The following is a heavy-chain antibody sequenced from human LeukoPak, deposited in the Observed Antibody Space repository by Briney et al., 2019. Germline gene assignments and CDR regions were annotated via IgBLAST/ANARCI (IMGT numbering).Heavy chain of an antibody. V-gene: IGHV3-53*04. J-gene: IGHJ5*02. Sequence: GGSLRLSCAASGFTVSSNYMSWVRQAPGKGLEWVSVIYSGGSTYYADSVKGRFTISRHNSKSTLYLQMNSLRAEDTAVYYCAASIAAAGTDNWFDPWGQGTLVTVSS. D-gene: IGHD6-13*01. CDR1: GFTVSSNY. CDR2: IYSGGST. CDR3: AASIAAAGTDNWFDP.